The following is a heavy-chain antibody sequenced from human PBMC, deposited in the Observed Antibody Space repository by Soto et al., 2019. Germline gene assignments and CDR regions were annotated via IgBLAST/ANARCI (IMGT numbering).Heavy chain of an antibody. CDR3: ARHPFWSGYYFDY. V-gene: IGHV3-7*01. CDR1: GFTFSNYW. D-gene: IGHD3-3*01. Sequence: GGSLRLSCAVSGFTFSNYWMSWVRQAPGKGLEWVANIKQDGSEEYYVDSVKGRFTISRDNAKNSLYLQMDSLRAEDTAVYYCARHPFWSGYYFDYWGQGTLVTVSS. J-gene: IGHJ4*02. CDR2: IKQDGSEE.